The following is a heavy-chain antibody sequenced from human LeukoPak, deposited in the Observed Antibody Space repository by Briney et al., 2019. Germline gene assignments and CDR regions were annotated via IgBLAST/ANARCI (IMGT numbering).Heavy chain of an antibody. J-gene: IGHJ4*02. D-gene: IGHD3-22*01. CDR3: ARVPEGSYYDSSGYLIDY. V-gene: IGHV4-34*01. CDR1: GGSFSNYY. CDR2: ITHSGST. Sequence: SETLSLTCAVYGGSFSNYYWSWIRQSPGKGLEWIGEITHSGSTNYNPSLKSRVTISVDTSKNQFSLKLSSVTAADTAVYYCARVPEGSYYDSSGYLIDYWGQGTLVTVSS.